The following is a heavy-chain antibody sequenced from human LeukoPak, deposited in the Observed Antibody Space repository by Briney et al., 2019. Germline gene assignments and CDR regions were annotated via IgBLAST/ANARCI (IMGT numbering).Heavy chain of an antibody. CDR1: GYTLTGCN. J-gene: IGHJ4*02. V-gene: IGHV1-46*01. Sequence: GASVKVSCKASGYTLTGCNMHWVRQAPGQGLEWMGIINPRGGSTSYAKKFQGRVTMTRDTSTNTIYMELSSLRSEDTAVYYCARDSTMTTGGSAYYFDNWGQGTLVTVSS. CDR3: ARDSTMTTGGSAYYFDN. CDR2: INPRGGST. D-gene: IGHD4-17*01.